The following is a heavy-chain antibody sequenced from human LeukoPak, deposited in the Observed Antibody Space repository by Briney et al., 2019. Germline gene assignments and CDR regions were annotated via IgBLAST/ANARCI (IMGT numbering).Heavy chain of an antibody. V-gene: IGHV1-2*02. CDR2: INPNSGGA. Sequence: SVNVSFKASGYTFPAYQMHWVRQPPGQGREWMGWINPNSGGANYAEKVQGRVTMTRDTSSTTAYMELSGLRSDDTAVYYCARKAFGSSSWYVDFWGQGTLVTVSS. D-gene: IGHD6-13*01. J-gene: IGHJ4*02. CDR1: GYTFPAYQ. CDR3: ARKAFGSSSWYVDF.